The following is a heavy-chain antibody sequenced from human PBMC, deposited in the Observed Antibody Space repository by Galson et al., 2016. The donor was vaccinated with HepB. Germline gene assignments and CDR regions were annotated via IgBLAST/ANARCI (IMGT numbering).Heavy chain of an antibody. D-gene: IGHD3-10*01. CDR1: GLIFSNYY. CDR3: AASEYGSGSFNY. Sequence: SLRLSCAASGLIFSNYYISWIRQAPGKGLEWVTYISPSGTTKFQIDSVKGRSTISRDNANHSIYLQMNSLRVEDTAMYYCAASEYGSGSFNYWGQGILVSVSA. CDR2: ISPSGTTK. V-gene: IGHV3-11*01. J-gene: IGHJ4*02.